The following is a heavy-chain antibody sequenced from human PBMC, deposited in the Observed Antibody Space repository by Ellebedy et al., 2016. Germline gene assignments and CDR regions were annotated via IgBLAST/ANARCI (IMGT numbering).Heavy chain of an antibody. J-gene: IGHJ4*02. Sequence: LRLSXSVSGCSINSGDYYWSWIRQPPGQGLEWLGYIYYSGTTYYNTSLKSRITISVDTSKNQFSLRLSSVTAADTAVYFCARETDFWSDSSYFDYWGQGILVTISS. V-gene: IGHV4-30-4*01. CDR2: IYYSGTT. D-gene: IGHD3-3*01. CDR1: GCSINSGDYY. CDR3: ARETDFWSDSSYFDY.